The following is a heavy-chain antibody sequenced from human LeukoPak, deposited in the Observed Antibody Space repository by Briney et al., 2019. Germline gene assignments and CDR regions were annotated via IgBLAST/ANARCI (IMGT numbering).Heavy chain of an antibody. J-gene: IGHJ3*02. CDR3: ARDRSSWYFAFDM. V-gene: IGHV1-2*02. CDR2: INPGSGGT. CDR1: GYTFTDYY. D-gene: IGHD6-13*01. Sequence: ASVKVSCKASGYTFTDYYMHWVRQAPGQGLEWMGWINPGSGGTNYAQKFQGRVTVTRDTSISTAYMELSRLRSDDTAVYYCARDRSSWYFAFDMWGQGTMVTVSS.